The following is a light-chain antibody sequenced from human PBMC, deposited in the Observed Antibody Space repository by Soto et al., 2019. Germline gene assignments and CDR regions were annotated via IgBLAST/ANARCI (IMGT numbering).Light chain of an antibody. J-gene: IGKJ1*01. CDR1: QSVFSY. CDR3: QQSYYNPT. Sequence: IQRTQSQSALSATDEERVPLTVGASQSVFSYLHWYQQKPGRAPNLLIYDISTLQSGVPSRFSGSGSGTDFTLTISSLQHEDFATYYCQQSYYNPTFGQGTKVDI. CDR2: DIS. V-gene: IGKV1-39*01.